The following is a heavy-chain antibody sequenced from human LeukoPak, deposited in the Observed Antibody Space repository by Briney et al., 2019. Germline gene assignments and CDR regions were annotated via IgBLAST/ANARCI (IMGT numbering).Heavy chain of an antibody. CDR1: AGSISSYF. V-gene: IGHV4-4*07. J-gene: IGHJ4*02. Sequence: SETLSLTCTVSAGSISSYFWNWIREPAGKGVEWIGRIYPSGSTNYSPSLKSRVAMSIDTSKRQFSLKLNFVTAADTAVYYCARGPTHFDYWGQGTLVTVSS. CDR2: IYPSGST. CDR3: ARGPTHFDY.